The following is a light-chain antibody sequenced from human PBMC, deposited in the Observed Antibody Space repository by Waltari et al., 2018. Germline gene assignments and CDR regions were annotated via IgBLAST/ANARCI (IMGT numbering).Light chain of an antibody. CDR1: QSGSSSY. Sequence: EIVLTQSPGTLSLSPGERATLSCRASQSGSSSYLTWYQQKPGQTPRLLIYGVFSRATGIPDRFSGSGSGTDFFLTISRLEPEDFAVYYCQQKNTFGQGTKLEIK. CDR2: GVF. CDR3: QQKNT. J-gene: IGKJ2*01. V-gene: IGKV3-20*01.